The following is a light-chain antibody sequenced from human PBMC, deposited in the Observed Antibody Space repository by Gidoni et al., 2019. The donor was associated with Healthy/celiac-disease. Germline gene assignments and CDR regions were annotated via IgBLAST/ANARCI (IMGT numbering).Light chain of an antibody. Sequence: QSVLTQPPSASGTPGQRVTISCSGSRSNIGSNYVYWYKQLPGTAPKLLIYRNNQRPSGVPDRFSGSKSGTSASLAISGLRSEDEADYYCAAWDDSLSVVVFGGGTKLTVL. CDR2: RNN. CDR3: AAWDDSLSVVV. V-gene: IGLV1-47*01. CDR1: RSNIGSNY. J-gene: IGLJ2*01.